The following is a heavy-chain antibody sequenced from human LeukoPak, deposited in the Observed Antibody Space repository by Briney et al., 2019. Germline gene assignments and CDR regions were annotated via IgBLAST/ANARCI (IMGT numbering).Heavy chain of an antibody. CDR3: ASGGYRHGYYYGMDV. D-gene: IGHD5-18*01. V-gene: IGHV4-34*01. J-gene: IGHJ6*04. Sequence: PSETLSLTCAVYGGSFSGYYWSWIRQPPGKGLEWIGEINHSGSTNYNPSLKSRVNISVDTSKNQFSLKLSSVTAADTAVYYCASGGYRHGYYYGMDVWGKGTTVTVSS. CDR1: GGSFSGYY. CDR2: INHSGST.